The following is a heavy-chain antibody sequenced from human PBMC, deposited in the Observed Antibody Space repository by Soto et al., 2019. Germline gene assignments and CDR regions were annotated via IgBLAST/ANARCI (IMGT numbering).Heavy chain of an antibody. CDR2: ISYDGSNN. V-gene: IGHV3-30*18. Sequence: QVQLVESGGGVVQPGRSLRLSCAASGFTFSSYGMHWVRQAPGKGLEWVAVISYDGSNNYYADSVKGRFTISRDNSKNTLYLQMNSLRAEDTAVYYCAKRLSGTPGSDFDYWGQGTLVTVSS. D-gene: IGHD1-1*01. J-gene: IGHJ4*02. CDR3: AKRLSGTPGSDFDY. CDR1: GFTFSSYG.